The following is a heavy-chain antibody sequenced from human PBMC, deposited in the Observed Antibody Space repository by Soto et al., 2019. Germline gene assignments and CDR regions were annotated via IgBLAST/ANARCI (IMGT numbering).Heavy chain of an antibody. CDR2: IDASGNT. D-gene: IGHD1-20*01. Sequence: SETLSLTCTVSVDSISTYYWSWIRRSAGKGLEWIGRIDASGNTNYNPSLKSRVTMSADTSKKQFSLKLTSVTAADTAVYYCARYSNNWFQTEGMDVWGQGTPVTVYS. V-gene: IGHV4-4*07. CDR1: VDSISTYY. J-gene: IGHJ6*02. CDR3: ARYSNNWFQTEGMDV.